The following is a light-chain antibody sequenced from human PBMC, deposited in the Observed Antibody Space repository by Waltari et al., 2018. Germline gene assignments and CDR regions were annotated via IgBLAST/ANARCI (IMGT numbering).Light chain of an antibody. Sequence: QSALTQPASVSGSPGQSITVPCTGTSSDVGGYNYVSWYQQHPGKAPKIIIYDVFNRPSGVSNRFSGSKSGNTASLTISGLQAEDEAEYYCSSYTTSSTVVFGGGTKVTVL. J-gene: IGLJ2*01. V-gene: IGLV2-14*01. CDR2: DVF. CDR3: SSYTTSSTVV. CDR1: SSDVGGYNY.